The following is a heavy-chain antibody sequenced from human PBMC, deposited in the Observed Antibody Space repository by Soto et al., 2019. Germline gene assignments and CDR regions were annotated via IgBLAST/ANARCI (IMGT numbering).Heavy chain of an antibody. CDR1: SGSINKYC. CDR3: ARQGENDYFDF. CDR2: ICDSGST. V-gene: IGHV4-59*08. D-gene: IGHD3-16*01. Sequence: PSETPSLTCTVSSGSINKYCWSWIRQPPGKELEWIGYICDSGSTNYNPSLTSRVTMSVDTSKNQFSLNLSSMTAADTAIYYCARQGENDYFDFWGQGALVTVSS. J-gene: IGHJ4*02.